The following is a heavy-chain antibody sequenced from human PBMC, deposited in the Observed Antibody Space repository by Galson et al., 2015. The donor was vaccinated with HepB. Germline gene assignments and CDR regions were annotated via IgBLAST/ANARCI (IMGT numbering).Heavy chain of an antibody. Sequence: SLRLSCAASGFTFSSYGMHWVRQAPGKGLEWVAVIWYDGSNKYYADSVKGRFTISRDNSKNTLYLQMNSLRAEDTAVYYCARDHFPGTAMAPCFDYWGQGTLVTVSS. V-gene: IGHV3-33*08. D-gene: IGHD5-18*01. CDR2: IWYDGSNK. CDR1: GFTFSSYG. CDR3: ARDHFPGTAMAPCFDY. J-gene: IGHJ4*02.